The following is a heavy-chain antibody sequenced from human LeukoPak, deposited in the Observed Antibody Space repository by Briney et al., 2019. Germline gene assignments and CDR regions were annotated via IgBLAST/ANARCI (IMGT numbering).Heavy chain of an antibody. CDR2: ISWNSGSI. CDR3: ARDWGSSWYGGGYYFDY. CDR1: GFTFDDYA. D-gene: IGHD6-13*01. V-gene: IGHV3-9*01. Sequence: PGGSLRLSCAASGFTFDDYAMHWVRQAPGKGLEWVSGISWNSGSIGYADSVKGRFTISRDNAKNSLYLQMNSLRAEDTAVYYCARDWGSSWYGGGYYFDYWGQGTLVTVSS. J-gene: IGHJ4*02.